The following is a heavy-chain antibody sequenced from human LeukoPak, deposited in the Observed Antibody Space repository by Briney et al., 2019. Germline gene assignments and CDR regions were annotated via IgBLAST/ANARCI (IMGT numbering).Heavy chain of an antibody. D-gene: IGHD4-17*01. Sequence: PGGSLRLSCAASGFTFDDYGMSWVRQAPGKWLEWVSGINWNGGSTGYADSVKGRFTISRDNAKNSLYLQMNSLRAEDTALYYCAKDRDYLGRRAFDIWGQGTMVTVSS. J-gene: IGHJ3*02. CDR1: GFTFDDYG. CDR2: INWNGGST. V-gene: IGHV3-20*04. CDR3: AKDRDYLGRRAFDI.